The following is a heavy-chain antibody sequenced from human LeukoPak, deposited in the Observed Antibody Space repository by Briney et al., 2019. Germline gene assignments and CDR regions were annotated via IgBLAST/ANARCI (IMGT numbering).Heavy chain of an antibody. CDR3: ARGPRIAAAGKQDYYYYYYMDV. Sequence: ASVKVSCKASGYTFTSYDINWVRQATGQGLEWMGWMNPNSGNTGYAQKFQGRVTMTRNTSISTAYMELSSLRSEDTAVYYCARGPRIAAAGKQDYYYYYYMDVWGKGTTVTISS. D-gene: IGHD6-13*01. CDR2: MNPNSGNT. V-gene: IGHV1-8*01. J-gene: IGHJ6*03. CDR1: GYTFTSYD.